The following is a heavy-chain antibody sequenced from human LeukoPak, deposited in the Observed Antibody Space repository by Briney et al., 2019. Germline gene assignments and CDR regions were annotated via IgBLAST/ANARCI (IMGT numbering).Heavy chain of an antibody. CDR3: ARAAPCSGVTCYRPFDY. D-gene: IGHD2-15*01. Sequence: SETLSLTCIVSGGSISSDSSSWGWIRQPPGKGLEWIGSIYHSGSTYYNPSLKSRLTISVDTSKNQFSLKLSSVAAADTALYYCARAAPCSGVTCYRPFDYWGQGNLVIVSS. CDR2: IYHSGST. V-gene: IGHV4-39*07. J-gene: IGHJ4*02. CDR1: GGSISSDSSS.